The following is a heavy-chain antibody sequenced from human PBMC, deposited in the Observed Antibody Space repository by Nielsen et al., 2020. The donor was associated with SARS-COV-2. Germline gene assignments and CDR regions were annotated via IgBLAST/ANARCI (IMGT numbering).Heavy chain of an antibody. CDR3: AKAQGWNDVYDY. V-gene: IGHV3-9*01. CDR1: GFTFDDYA. J-gene: IGHJ4*02. D-gene: IGHD1-1*01. CDR2: ISWNSGSI. Sequence: GGSLRLSCAASGFTFDDYAMHWVRQAPGKGLEWVSGISWNSGSIGYADSVKGRFTISRDNAKNSLYLQMNSLRAEDTALYYCAKAQGWNDVYDYWGQGTLVTVSS.